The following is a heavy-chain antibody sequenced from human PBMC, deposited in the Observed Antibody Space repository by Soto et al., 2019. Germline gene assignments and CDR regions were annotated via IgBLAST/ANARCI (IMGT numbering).Heavy chain of an antibody. CDR1: GYTFTSYC. J-gene: IGHJ4*02. CDR2: ISAYNGNT. D-gene: IGHD6-13*01. V-gene: IGHV1-18*01. CDR3: ARNLEADGPFDY. Sequence: QVQLVHSVAEVKKPGAAGKDSCKASGYTFTSYCIGWVRQAPGQGLEWMGWISAYNGNTNYAQKLQGRVTMTTDTSTSTAYMELRSLRSDDTAVYYCARNLEADGPFDYCGQGTLVTVSS.